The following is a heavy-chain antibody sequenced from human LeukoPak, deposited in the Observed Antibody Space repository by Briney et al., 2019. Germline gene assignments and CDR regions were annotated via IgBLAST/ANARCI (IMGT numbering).Heavy chain of an antibody. Sequence: SRTLSLTCAISGDSASSNSAAWNWIRQSPSRGLEWLGRTYYRSKWYNDYAVSVKSRITINPDTSKSQVSLQLNSVTPEDTAVYYCARGGSGWSVSLFDPWGQGTLVTVSS. J-gene: IGHJ5*02. CDR1: GDSASSNSAA. V-gene: IGHV6-1*01. CDR3: ARGGSGWSVSLFDP. CDR2: TYYRSKWYN. D-gene: IGHD6-13*01.